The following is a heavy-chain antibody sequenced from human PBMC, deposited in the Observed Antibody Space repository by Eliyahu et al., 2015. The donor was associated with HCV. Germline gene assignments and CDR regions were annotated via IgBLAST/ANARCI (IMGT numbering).Heavy chain of an antibody. V-gene: IGHV2-5*01. D-gene: IGHD4-17*01. CDR2: IYWNDDK. CDR1: GFSLSTSGVG. J-gene: IGHJ6*02. CDR3: AHRDYDYGDANYGMDV. Sequence: QITLKEPGPTLVKPTQTLTLTCTFSGFSLSTSGVGVGWIRQPPGKALEWLALIYWNDDKRYSPSLKSRLTITKDTSKNQVVLTMTNMDPVDTATYYCAHRDYDYGDANYGMDVWGQGTTVTVSS.